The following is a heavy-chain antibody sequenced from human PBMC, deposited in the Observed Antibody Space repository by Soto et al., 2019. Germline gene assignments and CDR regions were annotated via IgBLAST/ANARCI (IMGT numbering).Heavy chain of an antibody. D-gene: IGHD3-22*01. CDR3: AREITFSTYYYDSSGYLDY. CDR2: ISSSSSYI. J-gene: IGHJ4*02. Sequence: EVQLVESGGGLVKPGGSLRLSCAASGFTFSSYSMNWVRQAPGKGLVWVSSISSSSSYIYYADSVKGRFTISRDNAKNSLYLQMNTLRAEDTAVYYCAREITFSTYYYDSSGYLDYWGQGTLVTVSS. CDR1: GFTFSSYS. V-gene: IGHV3-21*01.